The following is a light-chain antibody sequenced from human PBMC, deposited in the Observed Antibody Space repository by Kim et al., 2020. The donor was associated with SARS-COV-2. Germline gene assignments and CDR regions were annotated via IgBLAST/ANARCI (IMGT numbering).Light chain of an antibody. CDR2: LSS. CDR3: QHYSRFPYT. V-gene: IGKV1-5*03. J-gene: IGKJ2*01. Sequence: ASVGDRVTLTSRASQIISTWLAWYQQKPGKAPNLLIYLSSTLETGVPSRFIGSGAGTEFTLTIDSLQPDDFATYFCQHYSRFPYTFGQGTKVDIK. CDR1: QIISTW.